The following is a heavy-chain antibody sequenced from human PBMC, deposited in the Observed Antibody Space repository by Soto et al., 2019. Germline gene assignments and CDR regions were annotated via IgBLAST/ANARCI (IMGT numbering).Heavy chain of an antibody. J-gene: IGHJ4*02. D-gene: IGHD6-19*01. Sequence: QVQLVQSGAEVKKPGASVKVSCKASGYTFTTYYIHWVRQAPGQGLEWMGIINPSSGSTSSAKKFQGGVTRTRDTSTSTVYMELSSLRSEDKAVYYCSRAPCASGSGWYDYWGQGTLVTVSS. CDR3: SRAPCASGSGWYDY. V-gene: IGHV1-46*03. CDR1: GYTFTTYY. CDR2: INPSSGST.